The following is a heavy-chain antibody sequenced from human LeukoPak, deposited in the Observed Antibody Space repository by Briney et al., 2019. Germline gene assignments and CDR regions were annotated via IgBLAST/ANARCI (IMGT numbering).Heavy chain of an antibody. V-gene: IGHV3-30-3*01. CDR2: ISLDGSTE. CDR3: MRDYMGWFDP. CDR1: GFSLSNFQ. J-gene: IGHJ5*02. Sequence: PGGSLRVSCVASGFSLSNFQMYWVRQAPGKGLEWVSIISLDGSTEFYADSVKGRFTISRDTASNTMHLEMNNLRTEDTAVYYCMRDYMGWFDPWGQGTLVTVSS. D-gene: IGHD3-10*01.